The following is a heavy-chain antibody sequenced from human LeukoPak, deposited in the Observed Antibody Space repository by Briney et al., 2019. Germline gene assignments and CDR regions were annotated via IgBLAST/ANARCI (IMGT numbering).Heavy chain of an antibody. CDR3: ARDADRAYYYYMDV. CDR1: GYTFTAYY. Sequence: ASVKVSCKSSGYTFTAYYIHWVRQAPGQGLEWMGWINPNSGGTNYAQKFQGRVTMTRDTSISTAYMELSRLRYDDTAVYYCARDADRAYYYYMDVWGKGTTVTVSS. CDR2: INPNSGGT. V-gene: IGHV1-2*02. J-gene: IGHJ6*03.